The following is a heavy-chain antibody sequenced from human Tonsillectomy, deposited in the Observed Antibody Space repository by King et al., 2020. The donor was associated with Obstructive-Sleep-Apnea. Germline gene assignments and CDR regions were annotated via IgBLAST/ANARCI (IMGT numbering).Heavy chain of an antibody. CDR1: GYTFIGYY. V-gene: IGHV1-2*02. D-gene: IGHD3-16*01. CDR2: TNPNSGGT. CDR3: ARDLGGGPEAGLDAFDI. J-gene: IGHJ3*02. Sequence: QLVQSGAEVKKPGASVKVSCKASGYTFIGYYMHWVRQAPGQGLEWMGWTNPNSGGTDSAQKFQGRVTITSDTSISRGYMDVSRLRYDDTAVYYCARDLGGGPEAGLDAFDIWGHGTMVTVSS.